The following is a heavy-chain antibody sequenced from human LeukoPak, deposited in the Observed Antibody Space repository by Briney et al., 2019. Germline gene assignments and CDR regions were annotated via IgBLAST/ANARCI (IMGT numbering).Heavy chain of an antibody. CDR3: AKEWAGDP. CDR1: GFTFSDYA. J-gene: IGHJ5*02. CDR2: LSGSGGST. Sequence: GGSLRLPCAASGFTFSDYALSWVRQAPGKGLEWVSALSGSGGSTYYADSVKGRFTISRDNSKNTMYLQMNSLRVEDTAVYYCAKEWAGDPWGQGTLVTVSS. V-gene: IGHV3-23*01.